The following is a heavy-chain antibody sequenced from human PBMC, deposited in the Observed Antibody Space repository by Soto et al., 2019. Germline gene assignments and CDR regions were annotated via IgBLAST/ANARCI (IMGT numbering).Heavy chain of an antibody. V-gene: IGHV1-69*12. CDR3: ARDRGPSSGYYPYWFDT. Sequence: QVQLVQSGAEVKKPGSSVKVSCKASGGTFSSYAISWVRQAPGQGLEWMGEIIPIFGTANYAQKFQGRVTISAXXSXSXXYMELSSLRSEDTAVYYCARDRGPSSGYYPYWFDTWGQGTLVTVSS. J-gene: IGHJ5*02. D-gene: IGHD3-22*01. CDR1: GGTFSSYA. CDR2: IIPIFGTA.